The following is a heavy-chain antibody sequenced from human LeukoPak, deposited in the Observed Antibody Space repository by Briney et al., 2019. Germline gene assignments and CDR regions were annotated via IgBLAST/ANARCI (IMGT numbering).Heavy chain of an antibody. Sequence: AGGSLRLSCVPSGLTVSDHWMHWVRQAPGKGLVWVARIKSYVSDTNHAGSVKGRFTISRDNAKNTLYLQMNNLRAEDTAVYYCARDLGAGTSLEFRGPGTLVTVSS. D-gene: IGHD6-19*01. CDR2: IKSYVSDT. V-gene: IGHV3-74*01. J-gene: IGHJ4*02. CDR1: GLTVSDHW. CDR3: ARDLGAGTSLEF.